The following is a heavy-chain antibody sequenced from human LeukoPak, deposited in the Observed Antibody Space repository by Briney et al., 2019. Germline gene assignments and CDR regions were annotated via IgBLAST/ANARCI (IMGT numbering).Heavy chain of an antibody. CDR3: ASQKLLWFGELSYFDY. CDR1: GGSMNNYY. V-gene: IGHV4-59*01. Sequence: SETLSLTCTVSGGSMNNYYWSWVRQSPEKGLEWIGYISYSGSTNSNSSLKSRVTISLDTSKNQFSLKLTSVTAADTAVYYCASQKLLWFGELSYFDYWGQGTLVTVSS. D-gene: IGHD3-10*01. CDR2: ISYSGST. J-gene: IGHJ4*02.